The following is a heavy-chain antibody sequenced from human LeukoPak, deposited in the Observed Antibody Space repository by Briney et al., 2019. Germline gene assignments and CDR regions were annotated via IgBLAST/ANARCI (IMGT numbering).Heavy chain of an antibody. D-gene: IGHD3-22*01. CDR3: TREGYGRSGYFLGF. CDR1: SGSMTDAC. Sequence: KPSETLSLTCTVSSGSMTDACWSWFRQAPGKGLEWLGFIYPNGLTEYSPPLRSRVSFSVATSKREATVRLSSVTASDTAVYYCTREGYGRSGYFLGFWGQGTLVTVSS. J-gene: IGHJ4*02. V-gene: IGHV4-59*12. CDR2: IYPNGLT.